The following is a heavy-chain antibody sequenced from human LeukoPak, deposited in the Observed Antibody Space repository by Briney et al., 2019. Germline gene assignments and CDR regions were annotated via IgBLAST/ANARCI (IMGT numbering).Heavy chain of an antibody. V-gene: IGHV4-59*01. Sequence: PSETLSLTCTVSGGSISSYYWSWIRQPPGKGLEWIGYIYYSGSTNYNPSLKSRVTISVDTSKNQFSLKLSSVTAADTAVYYCARGRSSSWYGMRDAFDIWGQGTMVTVSS. CDR1: GGSISSYY. CDR3: ARGRSSSWYGMRDAFDI. J-gene: IGHJ3*02. CDR2: IYYSGST. D-gene: IGHD6-13*01.